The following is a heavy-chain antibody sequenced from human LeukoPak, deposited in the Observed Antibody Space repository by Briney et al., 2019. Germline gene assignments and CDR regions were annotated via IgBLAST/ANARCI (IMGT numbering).Heavy chain of an antibody. Sequence: GGSLRLSCAASGFTFSSYSMNWVCQAPGKGLEWVSSISSSSSYICYADSVKGRFTISRDNAKNSLYLQMNSLRAEDTAVYYCARFYYYDTRAFDYWGQGTLVTVSS. J-gene: IGHJ4*02. CDR1: GFTFSSYS. CDR3: ARFYYYDTRAFDY. V-gene: IGHV3-21*01. CDR2: ISSSSSYI. D-gene: IGHD3-22*01.